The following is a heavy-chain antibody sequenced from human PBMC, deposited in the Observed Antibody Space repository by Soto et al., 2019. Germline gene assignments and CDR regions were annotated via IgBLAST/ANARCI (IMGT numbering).Heavy chain of an antibody. D-gene: IGHD3-10*01. CDR1: GGTFSSYA. CDR2: IIPIFGTA. V-gene: IGHV1-69*13. Sequence: ASVKVSCKASGGTFSSYAISWVRQAPGQGLEWMGGIIPIFGTANYAQKFQGRVTITADESTSTAYTELSSLRSEDTAVYYCARILGSGSYHPADAFDIWGQGTMVTVSS. J-gene: IGHJ3*02. CDR3: ARILGSGSYHPADAFDI.